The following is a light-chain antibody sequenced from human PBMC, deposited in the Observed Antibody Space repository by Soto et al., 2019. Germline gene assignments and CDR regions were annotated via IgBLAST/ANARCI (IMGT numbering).Light chain of an antibody. CDR3: QHYGTSPRT. CDR1: QSIFSNY. CDR2: GAS. Sequence: EVMLTQSPGTLSLSPVERATLSCRASQSIFSNYLAWYQQKSGQAPRLLIYGASNRATGIPDRFSGSGSGTDFTLTISRLEPEDFAVYYCQHYGTSPRTFGQGTKVEFK. V-gene: IGKV3-20*01. J-gene: IGKJ1*01.